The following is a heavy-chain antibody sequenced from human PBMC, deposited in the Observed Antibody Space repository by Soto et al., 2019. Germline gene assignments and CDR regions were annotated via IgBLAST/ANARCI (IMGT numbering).Heavy chain of an antibody. CDR3: ARHTATNRYYYYYYMDV. V-gene: IGHV4-39*01. Sequence: TSETLSLTCTVSGGSISSSSYYWGWIRQPPGKGLEWIGSIYYSGSTYYNPSLKSRVTISIDTSKNQFSLKLSSVTAADTAVYYCARHTATNRYYYYYYMDVWGKGTTVTVS. J-gene: IGHJ6*03. D-gene: IGHD6-25*01. CDR2: IYYSGST. CDR1: GGSISSSSYY.